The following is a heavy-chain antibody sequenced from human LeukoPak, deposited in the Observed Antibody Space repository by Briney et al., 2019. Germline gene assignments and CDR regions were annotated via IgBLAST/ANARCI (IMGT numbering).Heavy chain of an antibody. V-gene: IGHV1-46*01. D-gene: IGHD3-9*01. CDR2: INPSGGST. CDR3: AREDYDILTAKGWFDP. Sequence: GASVKVSCKASGYTFTSYYMHWVRQAPGQGLEWMGIINPSGGSTSYAQKFQGRVTMTRDTSTSTVYMELSSLRSEDTAVYYCAREDYDILTAKGWFDPWGQGTLVTVSS. CDR1: GYTFTSYY. J-gene: IGHJ5*02.